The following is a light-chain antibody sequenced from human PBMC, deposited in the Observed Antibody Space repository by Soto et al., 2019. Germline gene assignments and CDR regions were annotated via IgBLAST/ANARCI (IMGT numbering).Light chain of an antibody. V-gene: IGLV1-40*01. J-gene: IGLJ1*01. Sequence: QAVVTQPPSVSGAPGQRVTISCTGSSSNIGAGYDVHWYQQLPGTAPKLLIYGNSNRPSGVPDRFSGSKSGTSASLAITGLQAEDEADYYCQSYDSSLYVFGTGNKLTVL. CDR1: SSNIGAGYD. CDR2: GNS. CDR3: QSYDSSLYV.